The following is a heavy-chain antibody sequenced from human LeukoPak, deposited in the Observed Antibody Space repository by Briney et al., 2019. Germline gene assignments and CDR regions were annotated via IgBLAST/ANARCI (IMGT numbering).Heavy chain of an antibody. Sequence: GGSLRLSCAASGFTFSSYWMHWVRQAPGKGLVWASRINSDGSSTSYADSVKGRFTISRDNAKNTLYLQMNSLRAEDTAVYYCARDQRYCSSTSCPKNYYYYYGMDVWGKGTTVTVST. J-gene: IGHJ6*04. CDR3: ARDQRYCSSTSCPKNYYYYYGMDV. V-gene: IGHV3-74*01. CDR2: INSDGSST. D-gene: IGHD2-2*01. CDR1: GFTFSSYW.